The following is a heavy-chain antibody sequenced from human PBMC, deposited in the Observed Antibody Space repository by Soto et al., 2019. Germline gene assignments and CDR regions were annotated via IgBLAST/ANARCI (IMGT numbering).Heavy chain of an antibody. J-gene: IGHJ4*02. D-gene: IGHD3-10*01. CDR2: ISYDGSNN. Sequence: VQMVESGGGVVQPGRSLRLSCAASGFTFSSYGMHWVRQAPGKGLEWVAVISYDGSNNYYADSVKGRFTISRDNSTKTLYLHMNSLRADDMAVYYCANEQGFWAPPGDYWCQGTLVTVSS. V-gene: IGHV3-30*18. CDR3: ANEQGFWAPPGDY. CDR1: GFTFSSYG.